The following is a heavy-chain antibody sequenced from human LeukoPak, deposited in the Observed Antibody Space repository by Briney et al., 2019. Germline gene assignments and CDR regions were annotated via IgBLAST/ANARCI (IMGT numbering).Heavy chain of an antibody. CDR3: ARDPEAQYYAFSSGYFDY. Sequence: SVKVSCKASGCTFSSYAISWVRQAPGQGLEWMGGIIPIFGTANYAQKFQGRVTITADESTSTAYMGLSSLRSEDTAVYYCARDPEAQYYAFSSGYFDYWGQGTLVTVSS. D-gene: IGHD3-3*01. CDR1: GCTFSSYA. CDR2: IIPIFGTA. V-gene: IGHV1-69*13. J-gene: IGHJ4*02.